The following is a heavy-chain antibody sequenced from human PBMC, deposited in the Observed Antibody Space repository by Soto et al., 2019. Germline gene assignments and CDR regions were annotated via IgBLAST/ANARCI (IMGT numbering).Heavy chain of an antibody. Sequence: QVQLVQSGAEVKKPGASVKVSCKTSGYTFTSYDINWVRQATGQGLEWMGWMNPNSANTAYAQKFQGRVTMTRNTSIITAYMELSSLRSEETAVYYCARERSSGAFDIWGQGTMVNVSS. CDR3: ARERSSGAFDI. D-gene: IGHD1-26*01. CDR2: MNPNSANT. V-gene: IGHV1-8*01. CDR1: GYTFTSYD. J-gene: IGHJ3*02.